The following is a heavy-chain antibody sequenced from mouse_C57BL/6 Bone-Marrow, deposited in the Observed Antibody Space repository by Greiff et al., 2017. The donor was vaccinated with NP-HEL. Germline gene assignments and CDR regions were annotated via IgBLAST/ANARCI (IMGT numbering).Heavy chain of an antibody. Sequence: EVKLVESGGGLVKPGGSLKLSCAASGFTFSSYAMSWVRQTPEKRLEWVATISDGGSYTYYPDNVKGRFTISRDNAKNNLYLQMSHLKSEDTAMYYCARGFYYGNFGDQGTLVTVSA. J-gene: IGHJ3*01. CDR2: ISDGGSYT. V-gene: IGHV5-4*03. CDR3: ARGFYYGNF. CDR1: GFTFSSYA. D-gene: IGHD2-1*01.